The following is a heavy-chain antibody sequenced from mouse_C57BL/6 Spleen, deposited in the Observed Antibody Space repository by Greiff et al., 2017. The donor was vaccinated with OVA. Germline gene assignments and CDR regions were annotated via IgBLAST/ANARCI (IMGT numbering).Heavy chain of an antibody. J-gene: IGHJ2*01. CDR2: ISSGSSTI. D-gene: IGHD2-4*01. CDR3: ARALYYDYPYYFDY. V-gene: IGHV5-17*01. CDR1: GFTFSDYG. Sequence: EVKVEESGGGLVKPGGSLKLSCAASGFTFSDYGMHWVRQAPEKGLEWVAYISSGSSTIYYADTVKGRFTISRDNAKNTLFLQMTSLRSEDTAMYYCARALYYDYPYYFDYWGQGTTLTVSS.